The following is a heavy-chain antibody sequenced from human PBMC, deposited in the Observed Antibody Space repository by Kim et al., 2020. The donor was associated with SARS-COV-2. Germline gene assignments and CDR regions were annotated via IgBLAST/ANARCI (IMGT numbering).Heavy chain of an antibody. V-gene: IGHV3-21*01. CDR2: ISSSSSYI. D-gene: IGHD3-10*01. Sequence: GGSLRLSCAASGFTFSSYSMNWVRQAPGKGLEWVSSISSSSSYIYYADSVKGRFTISRDNAKNSLYLQMNSLRAEDTAVYYCARDPFTMVRGRCDVWGQGTTVTVSS. J-gene: IGHJ6*02. CDR1: GFTFSSYS. CDR3: ARDPFTMVRGRCDV.